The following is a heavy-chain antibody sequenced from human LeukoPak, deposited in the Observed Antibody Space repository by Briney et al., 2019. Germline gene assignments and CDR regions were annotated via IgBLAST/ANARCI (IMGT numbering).Heavy chain of an antibody. V-gene: IGHV4-59*01. CDR2: IYYSGST. CDR3: ARDYYGSGSYYRPFDP. Sequence: SETLSLTCTVSGGSISSYYWSWIRQPPGKGLEWIGYIYYSGSTNYNPSLKSRVTISVDTSKNQFSLKLSSVTAADTAVYYCARDYYGSGSYYRPFDPWGQGTLVTVSS. J-gene: IGHJ5*02. CDR1: GGSISSYY. D-gene: IGHD3-10*01.